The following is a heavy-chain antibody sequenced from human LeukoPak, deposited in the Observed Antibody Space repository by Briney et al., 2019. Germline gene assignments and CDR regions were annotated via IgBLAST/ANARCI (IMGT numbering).Heavy chain of an antibody. V-gene: IGHV4-59*08. Sequence: PSETLSLTCTVSGGSISSYYWSWIRQPPGKGLEWIGYIYYSGSTNYNPSLKSRVTISVDTSKNQFSLKLSSVTAADTAVYYCARHYYDSSGYSDRVYFQHWGQGTLVTVSS. CDR1: GGSISSYY. J-gene: IGHJ1*01. D-gene: IGHD3-22*01. CDR3: ARHYYDSSGYSDRVYFQH. CDR2: IYYSGST.